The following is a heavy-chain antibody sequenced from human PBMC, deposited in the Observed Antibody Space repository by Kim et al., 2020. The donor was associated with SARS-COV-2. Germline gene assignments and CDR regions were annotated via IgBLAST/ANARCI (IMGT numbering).Heavy chain of an antibody. CDR2: ISSSSTI. V-gene: IGHV3-48*02. D-gene: IGHD4-17*01. Sequence: GGSLRLSCAASGFTFSSYSMNWVRQAPGKGLEWVSYISSSSTIYYADSVKGRFTISRDNAKNSLYLQMNSLRNEDTAVYYCATLTTRAYGMDVWGQGTTVTVSS. J-gene: IGHJ6*02. CDR3: ATLTTRAYGMDV. CDR1: GFTFSSYS.